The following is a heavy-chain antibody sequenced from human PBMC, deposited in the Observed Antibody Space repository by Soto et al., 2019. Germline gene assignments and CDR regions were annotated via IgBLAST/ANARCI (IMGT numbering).Heavy chain of an antibody. CDR2: IYHSGAT. Sequence: SETLSLTCAVSADSITSSNWWSWVRQAPGKGLEWIGEIYHSGATTYNPSLKSRATISVDPSNNHFSLKLTSVTAADTAVYFCARDLGTGTDYWGRGTLVTVSS. CDR3: ARDLGTGTDY. J-gene: IGHJ4*02. V-gene: IGHV4-4*02. D-gene: IGHD1-1*01. CDR1: ADSITSSNW.